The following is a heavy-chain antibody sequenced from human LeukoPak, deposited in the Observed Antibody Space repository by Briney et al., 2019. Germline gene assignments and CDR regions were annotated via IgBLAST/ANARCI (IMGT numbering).Heavy chain of an antibody. V-gene: IGHV3-21*01. D-gene: IGHD6-19*01. CDR2: ISSSSSYI. CDR1: GGSISSYY. J-gene: IGHJ4*02. CDR3: ARDRLAAVAGTAADY. Sequence: ETLSLTCTVSGGSISSYYWSWVRQAPGKGLEWVSSISSSSSYIYYADSVKGRFTISRDNAKNSLYLQMNSLRAEDTAVYYCARDRLAAVAGTAADYWGQGTLVTVSS.